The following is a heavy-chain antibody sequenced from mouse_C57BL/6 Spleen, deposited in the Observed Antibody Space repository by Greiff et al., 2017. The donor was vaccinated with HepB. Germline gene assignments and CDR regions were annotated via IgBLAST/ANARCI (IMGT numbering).Heavy chain of an antibody. CDR3: ARQDYYDGSSNYAMDY. J-gene: IGHJ4*01. D-gene: IGHD1-1*01. CDR1: GFTFNSYG. CDR2: ISSGGGYT. Sequence: EVQLQQSGADLVKPGASLQLSCTASGFTFNSYGMSWVRQTPDQRLEWIGTISSGGGYTNYPDSVKGRCTISRDNTKNTHYLQMSSLTSEDTAMYYCARQDYYDGSSNYAMDYWGQGTSVTVSS. V-gene: IGHV5-6*01.